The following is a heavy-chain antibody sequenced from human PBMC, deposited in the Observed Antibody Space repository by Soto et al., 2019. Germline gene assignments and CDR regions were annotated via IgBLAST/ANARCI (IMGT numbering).Heavy chain of an antibody. CDR3: AKVRPLRDCTSTSCLGAFDI. CDR2: IKQDGSEK. CDR1: GFTFDNYC. D-gene: IGHD2-2*01. Sequence: PGGSLRLSCAASGFTFDNYCLTWVCQAPGKGLEWVANIKQDGSEKYSVDSVKGRFTISRDNAKNSLYLQMNSLRAEDTAVYYCAKVRPLRDCTSTSCLGAFDIWGQGTMVTVSS. V-gene: IGHV3-7*05. J-gene: IGHJ3*02.